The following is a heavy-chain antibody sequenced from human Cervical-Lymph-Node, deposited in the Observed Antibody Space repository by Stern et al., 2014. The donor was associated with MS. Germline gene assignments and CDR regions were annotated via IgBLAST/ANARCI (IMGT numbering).Heavy chain of an antibody. CDR1: DFSLRSSGVG. Sequence: QVTLGESGPTLVRPTQTLTLTCTFSDFSLRSSGVGVAWIRQPPGKALEGLAIIFWSDDNRDTPSLSNILTIPKDTTKSQVVLVMSNMDPDGTSTYHCAHSLDFWSVSHRFDPWGQGSRVIVAS. CDR3: AHSLDFWSVSHRFDP. CDR2: IFWSDDN. D-gene: IGHD3-3*01. V-gene: IGHV2-5*01. J-gene: IGHJ5*02.